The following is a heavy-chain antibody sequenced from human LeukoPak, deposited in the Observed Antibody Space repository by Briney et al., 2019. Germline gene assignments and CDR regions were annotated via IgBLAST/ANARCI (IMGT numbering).Heavy chain of an antibody. CDR3: ARDLGEGARGDFDP. J-gene: IGHJ5*02. CDR1: GYRFTDYG. CDR2: ISAYSGDT. D-gene: IGHD1-26*01. V-gene: IGHV1-18*01. Sequence: ASVNVSRKASGYRFTDYGISWVRQVPGQGLEWMGWISAYSGDTDYAQRFQDRVTMTTHISAGTAYMEIRSLTSDDTAVYYCARDLGEGARGDFDPWGQGTLVPVSS.